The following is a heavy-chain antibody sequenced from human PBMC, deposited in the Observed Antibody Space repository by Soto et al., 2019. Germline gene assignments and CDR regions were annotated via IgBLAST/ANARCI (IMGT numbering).Heavy chain of an antibody. CDR1: GFTFSSYG. J-gene: IGHJ6*02. D-gene: IGHD2-2*01. CDR3: ARDEDIVVVPAAIEGMDV. CDR2: IWYDGSNK. V-gene: IGHV3-33*01. Sequence: LRLSCAASGFTFSSYGMHWVRQAPGKGLEWVAVIWYDGSNKYYADSVKGRFTISRDNSKNTLYLQMNSLRAEDTAVYYCARDEDIVVVPAAIEGMDVWGQGTTVTVSS.